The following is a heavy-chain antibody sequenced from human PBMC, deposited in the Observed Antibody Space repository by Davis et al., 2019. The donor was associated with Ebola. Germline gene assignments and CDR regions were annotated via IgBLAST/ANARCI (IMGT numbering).Heavy chain of an antibody. CDR3: ARVEMTTYFQH. D-gene: IGHD4-17*01. V-gene: IGHV3-48*03. CDR1: GFTFSSYE. Sequence: GGSLRLSCAASGFTFSSYEMNWVRQAPGKGLEWVSYISSSGSTIYYADSVKGRFTISRDNAKNSLYLQMNSLRAEDTAVYYCARVEMTTYFQHWGQGTLVTVSS. J-gene: IGHJ1*01. CDR2: ISSSGSTI.